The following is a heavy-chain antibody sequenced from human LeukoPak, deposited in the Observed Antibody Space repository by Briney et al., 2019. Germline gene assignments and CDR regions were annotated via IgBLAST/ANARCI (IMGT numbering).Heavy chain of an antibody. J-gene: IGHJ5*02. CDR1: GGTFSSYA. CDR2: IIPIFGTA. D-gene: IGHD5-12*01. CDR3: ARSYSGYDDPWFDP. V-gene: IGHV1-69*13. Sequence: ASVKVSCKASGGTFSSYAISWVRQAPGQGLEWMGGIIPIFGTANYAQKFQGRVTITADESTSTAYMELSSLRSEDTAVYYCARSYSGYDDPWFDPWGQGTLVTVSS.